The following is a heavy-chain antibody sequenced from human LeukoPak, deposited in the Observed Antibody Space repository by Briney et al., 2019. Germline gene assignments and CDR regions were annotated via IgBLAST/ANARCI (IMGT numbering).Heavy chain of an antibody. Sequence: PSETLSLTCAVYGGSFSNYYWNWIRQPPGKGLEWLGEINDNGRANYNPSLMSRVTVSVDTSKNQFSLRLTSVTATDTAVYYCARRWNYGRDYYIDVWGKGATVSVSS. CDR3: ARRWNYGRDYYIDV. CDR1: GGSFSNYY. J-gene: IGHJ6*03. CDR2: INDNGRA. V-gene: IGHV4-34*01. D-gene: IGHD1-7*01.